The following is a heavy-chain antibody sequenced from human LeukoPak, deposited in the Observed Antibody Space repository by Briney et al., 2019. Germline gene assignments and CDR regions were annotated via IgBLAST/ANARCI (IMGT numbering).Heavy chain of an antibody. CDR3: ARDIPYGAFDI. CDR2: ISYDGGNK. Sequence: GGSLRLSCAASGFTFSSYAMHWVRQAPGKGLEWVAVISYDGGNKYYADSVKGRFTISRDNSKNTLYLQMNSLRAEDTAVYYCARDIPYGAFDIWGQGTMVTVSS. CDR1: GFTFSSYA. V-gene: IGHV3-30-3*01. J-gene: IGHJ3*02. D-gene: IGHD3-10*01.